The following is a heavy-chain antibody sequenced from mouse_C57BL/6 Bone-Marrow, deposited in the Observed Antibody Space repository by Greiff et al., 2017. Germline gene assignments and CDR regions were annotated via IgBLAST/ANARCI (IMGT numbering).Heavy chain of an antibody. CDR3: ARGTTVARHYYAMDY. CDR2: ISSGSSTI. J-gene: IGHJ4*01. Sequence: EVKVVESGGGLVKPGGSLKLSCAASGFTFSDYGMHWVRQAPVKGLEWVAYISSGSSTIYYADTVKGRFTISRDNAKNTLFLQMTSLRSEDTAMYYCARGTTVARHYYAMDYWGQGTSVTVSS. CDR1: GFTFSDYG. D-gene: IGHD1-1*01. V-gene: IGHV5-17*01.